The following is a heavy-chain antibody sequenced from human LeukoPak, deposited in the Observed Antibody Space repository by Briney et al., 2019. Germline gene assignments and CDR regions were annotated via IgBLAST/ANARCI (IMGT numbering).Heavy chain of an antibody. CDR3: AHRTDRVDDAFDV. J-gene: IGHJ3*01. V-gene: IGHV1-69*04. Sequence: ASVKISCKSSGGPFDNYAINWVRQAPGQGLEWMGRIIPSLNRANYAQIRVTITADKSTATAYMELSGLRYEDTAVYYCAHRTDRVDDAFDVRGQGTMVTVSS. D-gene: IGHD3/OR15-3a*01. CDR2: IIPSLNRA. CDR1: GGPFDNYA.